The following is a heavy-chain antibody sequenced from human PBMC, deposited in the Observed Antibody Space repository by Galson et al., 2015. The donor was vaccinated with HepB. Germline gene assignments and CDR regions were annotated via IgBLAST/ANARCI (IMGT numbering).Heavy chain of an antibody. CDR3: ARIHGDTMVRAYFDY. CDR1: GFSLSTSGMC. J-gene: IGHJ4*02. Sequence: PALVTPTQTLTLTCTFSGFSLSTSGMCVSWIRQPPGKALEWLALIDWDDDKYYSTSLKTRLTISKDTSKNQVVLTMTNMDPVDTATYYCARIHGDTMVRAYFDYWGQGTLVTVSS. CDR2: IDWDDDK. D-gene: IGHD3-10*01. V-gene: IGHV2-70*01.